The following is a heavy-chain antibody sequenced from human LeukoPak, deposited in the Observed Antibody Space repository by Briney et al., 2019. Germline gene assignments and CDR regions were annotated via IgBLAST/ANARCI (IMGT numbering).Heavy chain of an antibody. J-gene: IGHJ3*02. D-gene: IGHD1-26*01. Sequence: GGSLRLSCAASGFTFSSSNMHWVRQAPGKGLEWVSFISGTSTAIYCADSVKGRFTISRDIARKSLYLQMNSLRDEDTAVYYCARGGGRSYSDAFDIWGQGTVVTVSS. CDR1: GFTFSSSN. CDR2: ISGTSTAI. V-gene: IGHV3-48*02. CDR3: ARGGGRSYSDAFDI.